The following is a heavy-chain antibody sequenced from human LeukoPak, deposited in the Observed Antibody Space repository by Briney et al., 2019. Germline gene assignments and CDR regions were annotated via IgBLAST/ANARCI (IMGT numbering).Heavy chain of an antibody. V-gene: IGHV3-7*01. CDR3: ARERYDFWNGYYPFDY. Sequence: PGGSLRLSCAASGFTFSSYWMSWVRQAPGKGLEWVANIKQDGSEKNYVDSVKGRFTISRDNAKNSLYLQMNNLRAEDSAMYYCARERYDFWNGYYPFDYWGQGALVTVSS. CDR2: IKQDGSEK. J-gene: IGHJ4*02. D-gene: IGHD3-3*01. CDR1: GFTFSSYW.